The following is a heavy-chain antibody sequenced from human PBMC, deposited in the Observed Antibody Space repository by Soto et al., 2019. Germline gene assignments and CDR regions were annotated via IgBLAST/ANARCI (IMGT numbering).Heavy chain of an antibody. J-gene: IGHJ4*02. CDR3: AKYVDVPDHPYCTYGVWFTGDF. CDR2: ISGSGGST. V-gene: IGHV3-23*01. Sequence: EVQLLESGGGLVQPGGSLRLSCADSGFTFSSYAMSWVRQAPGKGLEWDSAISGSGGSTYYADYVKGRFTISRDNSNNTLYPQRNSLRAEDTAVYYFAKYVDVPDHPYCTYGVWFTGDFWGQGTVVTVSS. D-gene: IGHD2-8*01. CDR1: GFTFSSYA.